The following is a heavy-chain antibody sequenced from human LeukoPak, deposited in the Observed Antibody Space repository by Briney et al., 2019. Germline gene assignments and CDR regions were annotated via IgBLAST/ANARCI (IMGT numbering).Heavy chain of an antibody. Sequence: ASVKVSCKASGYTFTSYGISWVRQAPGQGLEWMGWISVYNGNTNYAQKLQGRVTMTTDTSTSTAYMELRSLRSDDTAVYYCAAQYLRYSSSWVSGTYYFDYWGQGTLVTVSS. D-gene: IGHD6-13*01. CDR1: GYTFTSYG. CDR2: ISVYNGNT. CDR3: AAQYLRYSSSWVSGTYYFDY. V-gene: IGHV1-18*01. J-gene: IGHJ4*02.